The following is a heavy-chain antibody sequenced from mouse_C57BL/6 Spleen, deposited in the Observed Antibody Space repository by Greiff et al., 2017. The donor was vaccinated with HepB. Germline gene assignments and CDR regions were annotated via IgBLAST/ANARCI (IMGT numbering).Heavy chain of an antibody. V-gene: IGHV1-19*01. CDR1: GYTFTDYY. CDR3: ARRNYDESWFAY. J-gene: IGHJ3*01. CDR2: INPYNGGT. Sequence: EVQLQQSGPVLVKPGASVKMSCKASGYTFTDYYMNWVKQSHGKSLEWIGVINPYNGGTSYNQKFKGKATLTVDQSSSKAYMELNSLTSEDSAVDYCARRNYDESWFAYWGQGTLVTVSA. D-gene: IGHD2-4*01.